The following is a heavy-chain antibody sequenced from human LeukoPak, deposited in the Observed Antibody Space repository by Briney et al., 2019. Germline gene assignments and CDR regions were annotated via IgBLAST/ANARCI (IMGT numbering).Heavy chain of an antibody. D-gene: IGHD1-14*01. CDR3: VRPGRVITALDTFDI. CDR2: IDSDGSST. CDR1: GFTFSSYW. V-gene: IGHV3-74*01. Sequence: GGSLRLSCAASGFTFSSYWMRWVRQAPGKGLVWVSRIDSDGSSTTYADSVKGRFTISRDNAKNTLYLQMNSLRVEDTAVYYCVRPGRVITALDTFDIWGQGTMVTVSS. J-gene: IGHJ3*02.